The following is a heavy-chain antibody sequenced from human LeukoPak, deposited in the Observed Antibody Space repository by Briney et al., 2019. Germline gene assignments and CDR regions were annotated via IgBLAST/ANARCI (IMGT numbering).Heavy chain of an antibody. CDR2: ISGSGGST. D-gene: IGHD5-18*01. CDR1: GFTFSSYA. J-gene: IGHJ4*02. V-gene: IGHV3-23*01. CDR3: ANLLNKIHLWFFSKSPSSYFDY. Sequence: GGSLRLSCAASGFTFSSYAMSWVRQAPGKGVEWGSAISGSGGSTYYADSVKGRLTIYRDNAKNTLYVQMNSLRAEDTAVYYGANLLNKIHLWFFSKSPSSYFDYWGQGTLVTVSS.